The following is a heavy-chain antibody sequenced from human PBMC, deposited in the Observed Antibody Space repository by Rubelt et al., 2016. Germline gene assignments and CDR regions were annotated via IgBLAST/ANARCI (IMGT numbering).Heavy chain of an antibody. CDR2: IDPSDSYI. V-gene: IGHV5-10-1*01. Sequence: EVQLVQSGAEVKKPGESLKISCRGSGYRFISHWIAWVRQMPGKGLEWMGRIDPSDSYINYSPSFQGNVTISVDKSVSTAYLHWSGLKASDAAIYYCATNWFDPWGQGTQVTVSS. CDR3: ATNWFDP. CDR1: GYRFISHW. J-gene: IGHJ5*02.